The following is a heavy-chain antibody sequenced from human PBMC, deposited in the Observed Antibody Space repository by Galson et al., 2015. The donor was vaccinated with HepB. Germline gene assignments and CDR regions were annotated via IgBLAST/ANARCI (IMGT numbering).Heavy chain of an antibody. CDR3: ARRIAGLWFGELGYYFDY. J-gene: IGHJ4*02. CDR1: GGSISSSSYY. CDR2: IYYSGST. D-gene: IGHD3-10*01. V-gene: IGHV4-39*01. Sequence: ETLSLTCTVSGGSISSSSYYWGWIRQPPGKGLEWIGSIYYSGSTYYNPSLKSRVTISVDTSKNQFSLKLSSVTAADTAVYYCARRIAGLWFGELGYYFDYWGQGTLVTVSS.